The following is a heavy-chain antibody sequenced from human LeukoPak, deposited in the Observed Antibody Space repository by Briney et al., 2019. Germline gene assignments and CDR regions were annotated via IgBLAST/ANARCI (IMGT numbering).Heavy chain of an antibody. D-gene: IGHD2-21*02. V-gene: IGHV1-46*01. CDR3: ARDPVVVTAAYYYCGMDV. Sequence: ASVKVSCKASGYTFTSYYMNWVRQAPGQGLEWMGIINPSGGSTTYAQKFQGRVTMTRNMSTSTVYLELSSLRSEDTAVYYCARDPVVVTAAYYYCGMDVWGQGTTVTVSS. J-gene: IGHJ6*02. CDR1: GYTFTSYY. CDR2: INPSGGST.